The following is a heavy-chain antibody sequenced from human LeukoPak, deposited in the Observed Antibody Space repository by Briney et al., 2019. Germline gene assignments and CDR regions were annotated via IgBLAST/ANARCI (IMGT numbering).Heavy chain of an antibody. CDR3: VRGGILAGYEPYYVDY. V-gene: IGHV1-2*02. Sequence: ASVRVSSKASGYTFTVYYMHWVRQAPGQGLEWMVWTNPNSGGPYYAQKFRGRVTLTRETTTSTDYMEMCRLRSDDTAVYYCVRGGILAGYEPYYVDYWRQGTLVSVS. CDR2: TNPNSGGP. CDR1: GYTFTVYY. D-gene: IGHD3-9*01. J-gene: IGHJ4*02.